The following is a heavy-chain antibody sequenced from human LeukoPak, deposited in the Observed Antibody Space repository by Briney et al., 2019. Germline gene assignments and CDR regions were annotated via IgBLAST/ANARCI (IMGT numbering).Heavy chain of an antibody. V-gene: IGHV4-39*02. D-gene: IGHD3-22*01. CDR2: IYYSGST. CDR3: AREVDYYDSSGPGPGHWFDP. CDR1: GGSISSSSYY. Sequence: MSSETLSLTCTVSGGSISSSSYYWGWIRQPPGKGLEWIGSIYYSGSTYYNPSLKRRVTISVDTSKNQFSLKLSSVTAADTAVYYCAREVDYYDSSGPGPGHWFDPWGQGTLVTVSS. J-gene: IGHJ5*02.